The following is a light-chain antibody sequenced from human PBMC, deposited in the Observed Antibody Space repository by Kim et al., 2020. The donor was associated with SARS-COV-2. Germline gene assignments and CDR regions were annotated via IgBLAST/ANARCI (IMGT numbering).Light chain of an antibody. CDR1: KLGDKY. J-gene: IGLJ2*01. V-gene: IGLV3-1*01. CDR3: QAWDSSTVL. CDR2: QDN. Sequence: VSPGQTASITCYGDKLGDKYACWDLQKPGQSPVLVIYQDNKRPSGIPGRFSGSNSGNTATLTISGTQATDEADYYCQAWDSSTVLFGGGTQLTVL.